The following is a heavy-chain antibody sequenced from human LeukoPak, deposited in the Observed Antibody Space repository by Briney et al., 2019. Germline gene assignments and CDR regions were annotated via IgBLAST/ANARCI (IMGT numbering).Heavy chain of an antibody. CDR1: GYTFTTYW. D-gene: IGHD4-17*01. CDR3: ARQLFPDYGDYADY. Sequence: GESLKISCKGSGYTFTTYWIGWVRQMPGKGLECMGIIYTGDSDTRYSPSFQGQVTISADKSISTAYLQWSSLKASDTAIYYCARQLFPDYGDYADYWGQGTLVTVSS. J-gene: IGHJ4*02. CDR2: IYTGDSDT. V-gene: IGHV5-51*01.